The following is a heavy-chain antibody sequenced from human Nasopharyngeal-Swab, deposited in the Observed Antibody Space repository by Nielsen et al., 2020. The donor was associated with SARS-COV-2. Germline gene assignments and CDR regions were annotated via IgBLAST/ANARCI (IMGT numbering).Heavy chain of an antibody. J-gene: IGHJ4*02. V-gene: IGHV3-33*01. Sequence: GESLKISCAASGFTFSSYGTHWVRQAPGKGLEWVAVIWYDGSNKYYADSVKGRFTISRDNSKNTLYLQMNSLRAEDTAVYYCAREEMVGQWLERGYWGQGTLVTVSS. CDR2: IWYDGSNK. CDR3: AREEMVGQWLERGY. CDR1: GFTFSSYG. D-gene: IGHD6-19*01.